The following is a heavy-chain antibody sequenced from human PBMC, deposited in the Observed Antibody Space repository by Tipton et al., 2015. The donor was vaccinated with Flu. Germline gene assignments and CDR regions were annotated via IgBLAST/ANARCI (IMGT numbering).Heavy chain of an antibody. CDR1: GGSISSYY. J-gene: IGHJ6*02. Sequence: TLSLTCTVSGGSISSYYWSWIRQPPGKGLEWIGYIYYSGSTIYNPSLESRVTISVDTSKNQFSLNLSSVTAADTAVYYCARGGTVRNGMDVWGQGTTDTVSS. V-gene: IGHV4-59*12. CDR3: ARGGTVRNGMDV. CDR2: IYYSGST. D-gene: IGHD4-11*01.